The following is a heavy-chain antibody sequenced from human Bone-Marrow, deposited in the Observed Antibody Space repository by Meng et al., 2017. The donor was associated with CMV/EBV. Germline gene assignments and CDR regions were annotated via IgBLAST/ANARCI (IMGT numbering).Heavy chain of an antibody. D-gene: IGHD3-22*01. CDR1: GFTFSSYW. CDR2: IKQDGSEK. Sequence: GESLKISCAASGFTFSSYWMSWVRQAPGKGLEWVANIKQDGSEKYYVDSVKGRFTISRDNAKNSLYLQMNSLRAEDTAVYYCANYYAASGYFKWGQGTLVTVSS. CDR3: ANYYAASGYFK. V-gene: IGHV3-7*01. J-gene: IGHJ4*02.